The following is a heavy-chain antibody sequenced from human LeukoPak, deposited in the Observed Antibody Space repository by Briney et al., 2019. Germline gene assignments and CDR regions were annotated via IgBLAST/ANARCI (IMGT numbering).Heavy chain of an antibody. V-gene: IGHV3-30*04. CDR3: AKDRDYVWGTYRTFDY. J-gene: IGHJ4*02. D-gene: IGHD3-16*02. Sequence: GGSLRLSCTGSGFTFSNYAIHWVRQAPGKGLQWVAVMSFDGRLKYYADSVKGRFTISRDNSKNTLYLQMNSLRAEDTAVYYCAKDRDYVWGTYRTFDYWGQGTLVTVSS. CDR2: MSFDGRLK. CDR1: GFTFSNYA.